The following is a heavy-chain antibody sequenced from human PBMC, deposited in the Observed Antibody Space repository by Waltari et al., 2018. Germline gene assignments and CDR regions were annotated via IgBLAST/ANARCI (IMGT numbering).Heavy chain of an antibody. CDR1: GFSFSTYG. J-gene: IGHJ4*02. CDR2: IWSDGNDK. V-gene: IGHV3-33*06. Sequence: VQLVESGGGVVQPGGSLRLSCAASGFSFSTYGMHWFRQAPGKGLEWVAHIWSDGNDKYYADSVTGRFTISRDNSKNTLYLQMNSLRAEDTAVYYCAKDYDSSGYYPPQSGYFDYWGQGTLVIVSS. CDR3: AKDYDSSGYYPPQSGYFDY. D-gene: IGHD3-22*01.